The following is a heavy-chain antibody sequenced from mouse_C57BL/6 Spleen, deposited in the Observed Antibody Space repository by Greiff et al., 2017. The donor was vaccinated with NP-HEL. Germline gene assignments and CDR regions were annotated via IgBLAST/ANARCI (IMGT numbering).Heavy chain of an antibody. V-gene: IGHV5-16*01. CDR3: AREEGPKADWYFDV. CDR1: GFTFSDYY. CDR2: INYDGSST. D-gene: IGHD3-3*01. Sequence: EVKLVEPEGGLVQPGSSMKLSCTASGFTFSDYYMAWVRQVPEKGLEWVANINYDGSSTNYLDSLKSRYMISRDNAKNILYLQMSSLKSEDTATYYWAREEGPKADWYFDVWGTGTTVTVSS. J-gene: IGHJ1*03.